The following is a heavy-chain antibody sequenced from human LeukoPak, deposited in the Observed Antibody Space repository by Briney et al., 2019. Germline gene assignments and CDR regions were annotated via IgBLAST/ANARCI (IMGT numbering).Heavy chain of an antibody. J-gene: IGHJ5*02. V-gene: IGHV3-11*04. D-gene: IGHD6-6*01. CDR3: ARGPGQLVRTPPRGWFDP. CDR1: GFTFTDYY. Sequence: GGSLRLSCAVSGFTFTDYYMSWIRQAPGKGLEWVSYISSGGRTIYYADSVKGRFTMSRDNAKNSLYLQMNSLRAEDTAVYYCARGPGQLVRTPPRGWFDPWGQGTLVTVSS. CDR2: ISSGGRTI.